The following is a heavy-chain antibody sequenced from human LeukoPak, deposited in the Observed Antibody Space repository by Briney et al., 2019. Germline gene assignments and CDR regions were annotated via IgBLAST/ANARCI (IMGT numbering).Heavy chain of an antibody. CDR2: IKQDGSEK. D-gene: IGHD3-10*01. CDR3: ARKGWFGEGDY. J-gene: IGHJ4*02. CDR1: GFTFSSYG. Sequence: PGGSLRLSCAASGFTFSSYGMSWVHQAPGKGLEWVANIKQDGSEKYYVDSVKGRFTISRDNAKDSLYLQMNSLRAEDTAVYYCARKGWFGEGDYWGQGTLVTVSS. V-gene: IGHV3-7*01.